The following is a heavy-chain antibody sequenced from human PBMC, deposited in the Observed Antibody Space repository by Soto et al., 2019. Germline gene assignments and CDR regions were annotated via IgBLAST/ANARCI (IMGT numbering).Heavy chain of an antibody. CDR3: PSSYSSGWYGAGAFDI. J-gene: IGHJ3*02. Sequence: GGSLRLSCAASGFTFSSYWMSWVRQAPGKGLEWVANIKQDGSEKYYVDSVKGRFTISRDNAKNSRYLQMNSLRAEDTAVYYCPSSYSSGWYGAGAFDIWGQGTMVTVSS. D-gene: IGHD6-19*01. CDR2: IKQDGSEK. CDR1: GFTFSSYW. V-gene: IGHV3-7*01.